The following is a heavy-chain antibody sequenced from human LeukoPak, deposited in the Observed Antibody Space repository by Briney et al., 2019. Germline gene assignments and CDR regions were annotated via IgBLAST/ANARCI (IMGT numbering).Heavy chain of an antibody. V-gene: IGHV3-64D*06. CDR2: ISSNGGST. J-gene: IGHJ4*02. CDR3: ASPYSGYDYNFDH. CDR1: GFTFSSYA. D-gene: IGHD5-12*01. Sequence: GGSLRLSCAASGFTFSSYAIHCVRQAPGKGLEYVSSISSNGGSTYYADSVKGRFTISRDNSKNTLFLQMTSQRTEDTAVYYCASPYSGYDYNFDHWGQGTLVTVSS.